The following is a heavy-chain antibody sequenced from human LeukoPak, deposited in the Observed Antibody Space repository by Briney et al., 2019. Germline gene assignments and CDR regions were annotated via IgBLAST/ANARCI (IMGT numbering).Heavy chain of an antibody. CDR1: GFTFSTYW. CDR3: ARAEWSNWYFDL. J-gene: IGHJ2*01. CDR2: IKQDESEK. D-gene: IGHD3-3*01. Sequence: GGSLRLSCAASGFTFSTYWMNWVRQAPGKGLEWVANIKQDESEKYYVDSVKGRFTLSRDSAKNSLYLQMNSLRAEDTAVYYCARAEWSNWYFDLWGRGTLVTVSS. V-gene: IGHV3-7*03.